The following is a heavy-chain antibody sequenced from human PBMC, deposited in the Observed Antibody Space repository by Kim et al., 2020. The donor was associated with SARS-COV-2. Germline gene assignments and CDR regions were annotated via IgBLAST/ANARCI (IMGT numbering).Heavy chain of an antibody. CDR3: ARDKRWGCSGGSCYSAYYQTIGG. Sequence: ASVKVSCEASGYTFTDFYMHWVRQAPGQELEWMGRINPRGGGAEYAQKFQGRVTMTRDTSISTAYMYLSRLRSDDTAVYYCARDKRWGCSGGSCYSAYYQTIGGRGQG. CDR1: GYTFTDFY. D-gene: IGHD2-15*01. J-gene: IGHJ4*01. V-gene: IGHV1-2*06. CDR2: INPRGGGA.